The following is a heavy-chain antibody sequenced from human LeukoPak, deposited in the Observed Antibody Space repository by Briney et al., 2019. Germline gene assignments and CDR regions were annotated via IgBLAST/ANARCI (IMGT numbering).Heavy chain of an antibody. D-gene: IGHD1-26*01. CDR3: ASPGALGELLGN. V-gene: IGHV3-53*01. Sequence: GGSLRLSCAASGFTFSSYEMNWVRQAPGKGLEWVSVIYSGGSTYYADSVKGRFTISRDNSKNTLYLQMNSLRAEDTAVYYCASPGALGELLGNWGQGTLVTVSS. J-gene: IGHJ4*02. CDR1: GFTFSSYE. CDR2: IYSGGST.